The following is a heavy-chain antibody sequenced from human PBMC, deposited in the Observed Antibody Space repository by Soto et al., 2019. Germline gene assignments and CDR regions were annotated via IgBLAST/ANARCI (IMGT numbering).Heavy chain of an antibody. D-gene: IGHD3-9*01. V-gene: IGHV3-21*01. CDR2: ISSSSYI. J-gene: IGHJ6*03. CDR3: ARGQQKLLDFYYYYYMDV. CDR1: GFTFSSYS. Sequence: GGSLRLSCAASGFTFSSYSMNWVRQAPGKGLEWVSSISSSSYIYYADSVKGRFTISRDNAKNSLYLQMNSLRAEDTAVYYCARGQQKLLDFYYYYYMDVWGKGTTVTVSS.